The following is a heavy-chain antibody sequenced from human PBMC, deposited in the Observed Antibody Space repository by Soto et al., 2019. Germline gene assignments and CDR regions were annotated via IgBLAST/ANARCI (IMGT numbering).Heavy chain of an antibody. V-gene: IGHV3-23*01. CDR3: ARANDLNAFDI. J-gene: IGHJ3*02. D-gene: IGHD1-1*01. CDR2: ISGSGGRS. CDR1: GFTFSNYA. Sequence: PGGSLRLSCAASGFTFSNYAMTWVRQGPGKGLEWVSGISGSGGRSYYADSVKGRFTISRDNSKSTLYLQMDSLRPEDTAVYYCARANDLNAFDIWGQGTMVTVS.